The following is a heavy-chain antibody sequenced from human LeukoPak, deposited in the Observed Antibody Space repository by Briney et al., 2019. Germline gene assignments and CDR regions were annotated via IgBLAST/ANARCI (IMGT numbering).Heavy chain of an antibody. CDR1: GTSFSSYY. Sequence: SSETLSLTCAVPGTSFSSYYWSWIRQPPGKGLEWIGEVNHSGYTNDNPSLKSRVTISVDTSKNQFSLRLRSVTAADTGVYFCARMTTGHDFWGQGTLVTVSS. CDR2: VNHSGYT. V-gene: IGHV4-34*01. CDR3: ARMTTGHDF. D-gene: IGHD4-17*01. J-gene: IGHJ4*02.